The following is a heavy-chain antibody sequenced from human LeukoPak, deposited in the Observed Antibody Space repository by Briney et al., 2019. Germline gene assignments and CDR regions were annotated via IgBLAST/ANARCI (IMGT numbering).Heavy chain of an antibody. Sequence: SETLSLTCTVSGGSISSGSYYWSWIRQPAGKGLEWIGRIYTSGSSNYNRSLKSRVTISVDTSKNQFSLKLSSVTAADTAVYYCARGWARGYDFWSDNWFDPWGQGTLVTVSS. V-gene: IGHV4-61*02. CDR1: GGSISSGSYY. CDR2: IYTSGSS. J-gene: IGHJ5*02. D-gene: IGHD3-3*01. CDR3: ARGWARGYDFWSDNWFDP.